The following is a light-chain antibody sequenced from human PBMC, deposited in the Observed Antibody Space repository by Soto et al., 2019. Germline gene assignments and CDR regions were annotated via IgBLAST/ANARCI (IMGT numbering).Light chain of an antibody. CDR1: QSISSF. CDR3: QQSYSVPPT. V-gene: IGKV1-39*01. J-gene: IGKJ4*01. Sequence: DIQMTQSPSSLSAYVGDTVTIACRASQSISSFLNWYQQKPGKAPTLLVYAASTLESGVPSRFSGSGSGTDFILTISSLQPEDFATYYCQQSYSVPPTFGGGTKVEIK. CDR2: AAS.